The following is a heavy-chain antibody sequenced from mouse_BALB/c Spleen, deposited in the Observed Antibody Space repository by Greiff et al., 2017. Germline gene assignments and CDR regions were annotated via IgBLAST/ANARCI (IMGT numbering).Heavy chain of an antibody. V-gene: IGHV1-77*01. CDR1: GYTFTDYY. CDR3: ASLGHFAY. CDR2: IYPGSGNT. D-gene: IGHD4-1*01. J-gene: IGHJ3*01. Sequence: QVQLKESGAELARPGASVKLSCKASGYTFTDYYINWVKQRTGQGLEWIGEIYPGSGNTYYNEKFKGKATLTADKSSSTAYMQLSSLTSEDSAVYFCASLGHFAYWGQGTLVTVSA.